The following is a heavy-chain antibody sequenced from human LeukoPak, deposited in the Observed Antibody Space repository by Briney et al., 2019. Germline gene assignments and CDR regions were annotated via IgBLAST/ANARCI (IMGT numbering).Heavy chain of an antibody. Sequence: PSETLSLTRTFSGGFISSCSYYWRWIRQPAGKGLERIGRIYSCVSTNSTPPLKSRVTMSLHTTKNQFSLKLSSVTAADTAIFYCARTYYYDSGHAFEIWGQGTMVTVSS. CDR2: IYSCVST. J-gene: IGHJ3*02. V-gene: IGHV4-61*02. D-gene: IGHD3-10*01. CDR1: GGFISSCSYY. CDR3: ARTYYYDSGHAFEI.